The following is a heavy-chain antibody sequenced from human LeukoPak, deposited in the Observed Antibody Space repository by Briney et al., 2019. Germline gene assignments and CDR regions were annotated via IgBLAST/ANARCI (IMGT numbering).Heavy chain of an antibody. CDR2: IFPSGGEI. Sequence: GGSLRLSCAASGFTFSTFAMIWVRQPPGKGLEWVSSIFPSGGEIHYADSVKGRFTISRDNSNNTLYLQMNSLRDEDTAIYYCAKTGNPPTGDYWGQGTLVTVSS. J-gene: IGHJ4*02. CDR3: AKTGNPPTGDY. V-gene: IGHV3-23*01. D-gene: IGHD1-1*01. CDR1: GFTFSTFA.